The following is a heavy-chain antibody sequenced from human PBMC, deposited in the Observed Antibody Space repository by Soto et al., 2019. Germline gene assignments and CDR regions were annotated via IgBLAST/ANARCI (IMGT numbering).Heavy chain of an antibody. CDR3: AHTPPITVMTLYYFDY. Sequence: SGPTLVNPTQTLTLTCTFSGFSLSTNGVSVGWIRQPPGKALEWLALIYWDDDKRYSPSLNNRLTITKGTSKNQVVLTMTNMEPVDTATYFCAHTPPITVMTLYYFDYWGQGTLVTVSS. CDR1: GFSLSTNGVS. CDR2: IYWDDDK. V-gene: IGHV2-5*02. D-gene: IGHD3-16*01. J-gene: IGHJ4*02.